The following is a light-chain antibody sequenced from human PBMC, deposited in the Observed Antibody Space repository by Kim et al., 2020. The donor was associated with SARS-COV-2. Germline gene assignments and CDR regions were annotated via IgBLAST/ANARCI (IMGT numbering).Light chain of an antibody. V-gene: IGLV1-51*01. J-gene: IGLJ3*02. Sequence: QSVLTQPPSVSAAPGQKVTISCSGSSSNIGNNYVSWYQQLPGTAPKLLIYDNNKRPSGIPDRFSGSKSGTSATLGITGLQTGDEADYYCGTWDSSLGANLVFGGGTQLTVL. CDR2: DNN. CDR3: GTWDSSLGANLV. CDR1: SSNIGNNY.